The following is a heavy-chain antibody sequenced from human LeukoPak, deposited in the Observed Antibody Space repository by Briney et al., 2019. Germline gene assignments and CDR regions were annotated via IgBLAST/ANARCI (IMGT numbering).Heavy chain of an antibody. Sequence: GSSVKVSCKASGGTFSSYAISWVRQAPGQGLEWMGGIIPIFGTANYAQKFQGRVTITTDESTSTAYMVLSSLRSEDTAVYYCARSPRPSHDGSGSYYPHHFDYWGQGTLVTVSS. V-gene: IGHV1-69*05. D-gene: IGHD3-10*01. CDR2: IIPIFGTA. CDR1: GGTFSSYA. CDR3: ARSPRPSHDGSGSYYPHHFDY. J-gene: IGHJ4*02.